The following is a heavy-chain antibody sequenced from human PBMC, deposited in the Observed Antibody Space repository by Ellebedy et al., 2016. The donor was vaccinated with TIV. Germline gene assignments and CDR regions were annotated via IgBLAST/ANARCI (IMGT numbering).Heavy chain of an antibody. J-gene: IGHJ4*02. CDR1: GFTFSSYW. D-gene: IGHD3-3*01. Sequence: GESLKISCAASGFTFSSYWMNWVRHAPGKGLVWVSRINIDGSSTRYADSVKGRFTISRDNAKNTLYLQMNSLRAEDTAVYYCTRAVSPYDFWTNDYWGQGTLVTVSS. V-gene: IGHV3-74*01. CDR2: INIDGSST. CDR3: TRAVSPYDFWTNDY.